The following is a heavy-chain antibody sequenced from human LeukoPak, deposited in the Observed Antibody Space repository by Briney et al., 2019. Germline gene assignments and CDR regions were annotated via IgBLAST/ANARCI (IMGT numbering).Heavy chain of an antibody. CDR1: GYTFTDYY. D-gene: IGHD3-3*01. J-gene: IGHJ4*02. V-gene: IGHV1-18*04. CDR3: ARSYYDFWSGYGY. CDR2: ISPYNGNT. Sequence: ASVKVSCKASGYTFTDYYIHWVRQAPGQGLEWMGWISPYNGNTKYAQKFQGRVTMTTDTSTSTAYMEMRSLRSDDTAVYYCARSYYDFWSGYGYWGQGTLVTVSS.